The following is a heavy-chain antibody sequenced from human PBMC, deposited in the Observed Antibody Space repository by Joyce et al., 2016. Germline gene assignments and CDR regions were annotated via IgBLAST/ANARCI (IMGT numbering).Heavy chain of an antibody. J-gene: IGHJ4*02. CDR2: INNSGVT. CDR1: GGPFRGVF. CDR3: ARSQWLAPLMY. V-gene: IGHV4-34*01. Sequence: QVQLQQWGAGLLKPSETMSLTCAVSGGPFRGVFWTWVRQTPGKGREGIGDINNSGVTNYHPSRKTRVTFSVDTSKNQFSLKLTSLSAADTAVYYCARSQWLAPLMYWGQGTPVTVSS. D-gene: IGHD6-19*01.